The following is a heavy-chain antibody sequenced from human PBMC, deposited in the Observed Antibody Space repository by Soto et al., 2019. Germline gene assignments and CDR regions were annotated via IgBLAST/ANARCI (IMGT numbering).Heavy chain of an antibody. CDR1: GFTFSNAW. CDR2: IKSKTDGGTT. V-gene: IGHV3-15*01. Sequence: GSLRLSCAASGFTFSNAWMSWVRQAPGKGLEWVGRIKSKTDGGTTDYAAPVKGRFTISRDDSKNTLYLQMNSLKTEDTAVYYCTTDLGIVGPAGQGNYFDYWGQGTLVTVSS. CDR3: TTDLGIVGPAGQGNYFDY. J-gene: IGHJ4*02. D-gene: IGHD2-2*03.